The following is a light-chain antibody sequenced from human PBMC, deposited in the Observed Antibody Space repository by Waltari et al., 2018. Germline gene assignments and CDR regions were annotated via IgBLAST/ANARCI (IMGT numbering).Light chain of an antibody. CDR1: QSVSNN. Sequence: EIVMTQSPATLSVYPGKRATLSCRASQSVSNNLAWFQHKPGQAPRLLIYGASTRAAGIPARFSGSGSGADFTLTISSLQSEDFALYYCQQYNSWPLTFGGGTKVEIK. J-gene: IGKJ4*01. CDR3: QQYNSWPLT. V-gene: IGKV3-15*01. CDR2: GAS.